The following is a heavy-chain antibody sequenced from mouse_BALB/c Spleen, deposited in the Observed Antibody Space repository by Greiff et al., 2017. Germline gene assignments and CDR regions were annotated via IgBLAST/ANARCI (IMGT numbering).Heavy chain of an antibody. CDR3: ARDKDGNPGFAY. V-gene: IGHV7-3*02. J-gene: IGHJ3*01. D-gene: IGHD2-1*01. CDR1: GFTFTDYY. CDR2: IRNKANGYTT. Sequence: EVHLVESGGGLVQPGGSLRLSCATSGFTFTDYYMSWVRQPPGKALEWLGFIRNKANGYTTEYSASVKGRFTISRDNSQSILYLQMNTLRAEDSATYYCARDKDGNPGFAYWGQGTLVTVSA.